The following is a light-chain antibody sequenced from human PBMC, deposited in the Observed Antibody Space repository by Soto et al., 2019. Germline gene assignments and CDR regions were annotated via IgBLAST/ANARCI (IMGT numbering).Light chain of an antibody. CDR1: SSDIGGYNY. CDR2: DVS. J-gene: IGLJ2*01. V-gene: IGLV2-14*01. Sequence: ALTQPASVSGSPGQSITISCTGTSSDIGGYNYVSWYQQHPGKAPKLMIYDVSNRPSWVSNRFSGAKSGNTASLTISGHQAEDEADYYCSSYTSSSTYVVFGGGTKVTVL. CDR3: SSYTSSSTYVV.